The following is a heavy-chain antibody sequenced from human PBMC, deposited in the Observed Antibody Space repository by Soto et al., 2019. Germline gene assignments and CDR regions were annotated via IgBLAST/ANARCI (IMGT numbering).Heavy chain of an antibody. J-gene: IGHJ4*02. V-gene: IGHV4-59*08. CDR1: GGSISSYY. D-gene: IGHD2-15*01. CDR2: IYYSGST. Sequence: SETLSLTCTVSGGSISSYYWSWIRQPPGKGLEWIGYIYYSGSTNYNPSLKSRVTISVDTSKNQFSLKLSSVTAADTAVYYCAKNVAAAVDYWGQGTLVTVSS. CDR3: AKNVAAAVDY.